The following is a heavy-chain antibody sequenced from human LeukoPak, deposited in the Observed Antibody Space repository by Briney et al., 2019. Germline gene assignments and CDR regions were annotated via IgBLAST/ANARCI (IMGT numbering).Heavy chain of an antibody. CDR1: GGSILSSSYY. D-gene: IGHD6-19*01. Sequence: SETLSLTCTVSGGSILSSSYYWGWIRQPPGKRLEWIGSIYYSGSTHYNPSLKSRVTISVDTSKNQFSLKLSSVTAADTAVYYCAKGTSSGWYYFDYWGQGTLVTVSS. V-gene: IGHV4-39*07. J-gene: IGHJ4*02. CDR2: IYYSGST. CDR3: AKGTSSGWYYFDY.